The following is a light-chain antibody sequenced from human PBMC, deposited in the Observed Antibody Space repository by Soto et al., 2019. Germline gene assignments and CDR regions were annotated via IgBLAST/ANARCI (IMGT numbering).Light chain of an antibody. CDR3: QQYNSYPYT. CDR1: QSISSW. V-gene: IGKV1-5*03. Sequence: DIQMTQSPSTLSASVGDRVTITCRASQSISSWLAWYQQKPGKAPKLLIYKASSLESGVPSRFSGSGSGTEFSLTITSVQPDDFADYYCQQYNSYPYTFGQGTKLEIK. CDR2: KAS. J-gene: IGKJ2*01.